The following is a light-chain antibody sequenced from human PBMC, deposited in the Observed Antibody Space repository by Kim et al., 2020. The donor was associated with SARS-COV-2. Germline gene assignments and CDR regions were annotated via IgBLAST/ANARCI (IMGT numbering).Light chain of an antibody. J-gene: IGKJ1*01. CDR1: QSVRTS. Sequence: EIVLTQSPATLSLSPGERATLSCRASQSVRTSLAWYQQKPGQAPSLLIYDTSNRAAGIPARFSGSGSGTDFTLTISNIEPEDFAVYYCHHRSGWPRTFGQGTKVDIK. CDR3: HHRSGWPRT. V-gene: IGKV3-11*01. CDR2: DTS.